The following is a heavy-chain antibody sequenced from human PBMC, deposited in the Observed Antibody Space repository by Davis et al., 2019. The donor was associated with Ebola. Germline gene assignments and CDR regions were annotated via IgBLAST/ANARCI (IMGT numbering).Heavy chain of an antibody. J-gene: IGHJ4*02. CDR1: GGSISSYC. D-gene: IGHD2-21*02. CDR2: IYYSGST. Sequence: SETLSLTCTVSGGSISSYCWSWIRQPPGKGLEWIGYIYYSGSTNYNPSLKSRVTISVDTSKNQFSLKMTSVTTADTAVYYCARTIVVVTANFDFWGRGALVTVSS. V-gene: IGHV4-59*01. CDR3: ARTIVVVTANFDF.